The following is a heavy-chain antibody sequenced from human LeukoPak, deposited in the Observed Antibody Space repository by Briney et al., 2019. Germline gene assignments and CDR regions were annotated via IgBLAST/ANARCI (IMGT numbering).Heavy chain of an antibody. CDR3: AGSTMVPAVWFDP. J-gene: IGHJ5*02. D-gene: IGHD3-10*01. CDR1: GGSISSSSYY. CDR2: IYYSGST. Sequence: PSETLSLTCTVSGGSISSSSYYWDWIRQPPGKGLEWIGSIYYSGSTYYNPSLKSRVTISVDTSKNQFSLKLSSVTAADTAVYYCAGSTMVPAVWFDPWGQGTLVTVSS. V-gene: IGHV4-39*01.